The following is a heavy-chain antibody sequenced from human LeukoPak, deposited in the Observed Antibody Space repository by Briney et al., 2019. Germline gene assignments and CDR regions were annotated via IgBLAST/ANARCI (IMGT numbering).Heavy chain of an antibody. CDR2: IYTSGST. CDR3: ARYIVVVPAATYYMDV. CDR1: GGSISSYY. J-gene: IGHJ6*03. D-gene: IGHD2-2*01. V-gene: IGHV4-4*07. Sequence: SETLSLTCTVSGGSISSYYWSWIRQPAGKGLEWIGRIYTSGSTNYNPSLKSRVTMSVDTSKNQFSLKLSSVTAADTAVYYCARYIVVVPAATYYMDVWGKGTTVTVSS.